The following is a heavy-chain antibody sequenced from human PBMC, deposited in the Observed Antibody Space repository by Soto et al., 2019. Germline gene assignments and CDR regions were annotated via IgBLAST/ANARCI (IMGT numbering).Heavy chain of an antibody. J-gene: IGHJ1*01. V-gene: IGHV4-59*12. D-gene: IGHD2-2*01. CDR3: ARGSIVVVPAAMRGYFQH. CDR1: GGSISSYY. Sequence: SETLSLTCTVSGGSISSYYWSWIRQPPGKGLEWIGYIYYSGSTNYNPSLKSRVTISVDTSKNQFSLKLSSVTAADTAVYYCARGSIVVVPAAMRGYFQHWGQGTLVTVSS. CDR2: IYYSGST.